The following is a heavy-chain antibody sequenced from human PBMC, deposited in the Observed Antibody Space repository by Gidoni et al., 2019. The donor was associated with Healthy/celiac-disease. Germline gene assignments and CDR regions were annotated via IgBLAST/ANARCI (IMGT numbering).Heavy chain of an antibody. D-gene: IGHD2-15*01. CDR2: ISISSSYT. J-gene: IGHJ6*02. CDR1: GFPFSDYY. Sequence: VQRVGSGGGLVRPGGSLRLAWSASGFPFSDYYRSWIRQDPGRGLEWVSDISISSSYTNYADSVKGRFTISRDNAKNSLYLQMNSLRAEDTAVYYCARDLGSYYYYGMDVWGQGTTVTVSS. CDR3: ARDLGSYYYYGMDV. V-gene: IGHV3-11*06.